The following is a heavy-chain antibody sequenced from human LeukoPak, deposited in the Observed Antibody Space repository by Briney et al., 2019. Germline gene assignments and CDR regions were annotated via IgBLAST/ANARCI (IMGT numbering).Heavy chain of an antibody. CDR1: GGSISSYY. J-gene: IGHJ6*02. CDR2: IYYSGST. Sequence: SETLSLTCTVSGGSISSYYWSWIRQPPGKGLEWIGYIYYSGSTNYNPSLKSRVTISVDTSKNQFSLKLSSVTAADTAVYYCARFGLYQPGYYYYGMDVWGQGTTVTVSS. V-gene: IGHV4-59*01. D-gene: IGHD3-10*01. CDR3: ARFGLYQPGYYYYGMDV.